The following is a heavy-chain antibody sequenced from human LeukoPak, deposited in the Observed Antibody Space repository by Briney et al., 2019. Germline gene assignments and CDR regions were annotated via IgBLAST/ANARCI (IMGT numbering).Heavy chain of an antibody. J-gene: IGHJ4*02. D-gene: IGHD3-9*01. V-gene: IGHV1-18*01. CDR3: ATGPLDWQPYYLAY. Sequence: ASVKVSCKASGYTFTSYGISWVRQAPGQGLEWMGWISTYNGHTNYAQKFQGRVTTTTETSTSTAYMDLRSLRSDDTAVYYCATGPLDWQPYYLAYWGQGTLVTVSS. CDR1: GYTFTSYG. CDR2: ISTYNGHT.